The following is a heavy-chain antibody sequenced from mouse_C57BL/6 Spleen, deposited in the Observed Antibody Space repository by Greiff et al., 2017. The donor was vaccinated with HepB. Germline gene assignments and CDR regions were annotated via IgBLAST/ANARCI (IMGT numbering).Heavy chain of an antibody. CDR2: IYPRDGST. CDR3: ARTDGYSYWYFDV. Sequence: VQLQQSDAELVKPGASVKISCKVSGYTFTDHTIHWMKQRPEQGLEWIGYIYPRDGSTKYNEKFKGKATLTADKSSSTAYMQLNSLTSDDSAVYFCARTDGYSYWYFDVWGTGTTVTVSS. J-gene: IGHJ1*03. D-gene: IGHD2-3*01. V-gene: IGHV1-78*01. CDR1: GYTFTDHT.